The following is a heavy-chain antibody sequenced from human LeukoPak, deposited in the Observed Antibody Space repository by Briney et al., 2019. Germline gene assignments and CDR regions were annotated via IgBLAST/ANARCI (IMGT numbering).Heavy chain of an antibody. V-gene: IGHV1-69*13. J-gene: IGHJ6*02. CDR1: GGTFNSYA. CDR2: IIPIFGTA. Sequence: SVKVSCKASGGTFNSYAISWVRQAPGQGLEWMGGIIPIFGTANYAQKFQGRVTITADESTSTAYMELSSLRSEDAAVYYCATALPAAGDYYYGMDVWGQGTTVTVSS. D-gene: IGHD2-2*01. CDR3: ATALPAAGDYYYGMDV.